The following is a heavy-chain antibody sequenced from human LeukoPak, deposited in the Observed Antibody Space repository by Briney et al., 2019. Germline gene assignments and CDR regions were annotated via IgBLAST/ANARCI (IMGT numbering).Heavy chain of an antibody. Sequence: GGSLRLSCAASGFTFSSYGMHWVRPAPRKGLEWVALIRFEGSNKYYADSVQGRFTISRYNSKSTMYLQMNSLRAEATAVYYCAKDHHYYGSGSYLKIDYWGQGTLVTVSS. J-gene: IGHJ4*02. D-gene: IGHD3-10*01. CDR1: GFTFSSYG. CDR3: AKDHHYYGSGSYLKIDY. CDR2: IRFEGSNK. V-gene: IGHV3-30*02.